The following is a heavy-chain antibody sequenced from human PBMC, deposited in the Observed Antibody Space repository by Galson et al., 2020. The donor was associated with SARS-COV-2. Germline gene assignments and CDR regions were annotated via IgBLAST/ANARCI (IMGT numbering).Heavy chain of an antibody. D-gene: IGHD3-22*01. V-gene: IGHV3-23*01. Sequence: GESLKISCAASGFTFSSYAMSWVRQAPGKGLEWVSVISGSGGTTYYADSVKGRFTISRDNSKNTLYLQMNSLRAEDTAVYYCAIPPPWWYYYDSSAFGSGYFDLWGRGTLVTVSS. CDR3: AIPPPWWYYYDSSAFGSGYFDL. CDR1: GFTFSSYA. CDR2: ISGSGGTT. J-gene: IGHJ2*01.